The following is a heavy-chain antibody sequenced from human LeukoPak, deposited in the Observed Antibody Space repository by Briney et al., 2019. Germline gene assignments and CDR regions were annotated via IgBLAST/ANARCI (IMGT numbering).Heavy chain of an antibody. V-gene: IGHV3-33*08. J-gene: IGHJ3*02. Sequence: PGGSLRLSCAASGFTFSSYAMHWVRQAPGKGLEWVAVIWYDGSNKYYADSVKGRFTISRDNSKNTLYLQMNSLRAEDTAVYYCARNYYDSSGYASDAFDIWGQGTMVTVSS. CDR2: IWYDGSNK. D-gene: IGHD3-22*01. CDR1: GFTFSSYA. CDR3: ARNYYDSSGYASDAFDI.